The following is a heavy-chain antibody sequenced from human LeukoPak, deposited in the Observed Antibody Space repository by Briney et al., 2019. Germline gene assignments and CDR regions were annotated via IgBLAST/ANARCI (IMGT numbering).Heavy chain of an antibody. J-gene: IGHJ6*02. CDR2: IYTSGST. CDR1: GGSISSGSYY. Sequence: SQTLSLTCTVSGGSISSGSYYLSWIRQPAGKGLEWIGRIYTSGSTNYNPSLKSRVTISVDTSKNQFSLKLSSVTAADTAVYYCARTWLGYYGMDVWGQGTTVTVSS. V-gene: IGHV4-61*02. CDR3: ARTWLGYYGMDV. D-gene: IGHD3-10*01.